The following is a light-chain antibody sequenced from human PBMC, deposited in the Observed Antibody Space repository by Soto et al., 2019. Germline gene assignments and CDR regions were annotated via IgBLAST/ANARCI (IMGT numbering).Light chain of an antibody. CDR1: SSDVGDYNY. CDR3: SSYTSSNTYV. V-gene: IGLV2-14*01. CDR2: EVN. J-gene: IGLJ1*01. Sequence: ALPQPASVSGSPGQSITISCTGTSSDVGDYNYVSWYQQYPGKAPKLMIHEVNHRPSGVSDRFSGSKSGNTASLTISGLQAEDEADYYCSSYTSSNTYVFGTGTKVTVL.